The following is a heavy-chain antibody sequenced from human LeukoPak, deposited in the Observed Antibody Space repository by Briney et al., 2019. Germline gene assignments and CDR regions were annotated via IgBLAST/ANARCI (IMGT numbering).Heavy chain of an antibody. CDR2: ISSSSSYI. D-gene: IGHD3-22*01. V-gene: IGHV3-21*01. J-gene: IGHJ4*02. Sequence: GGSLRLSCAASGFTFSSYSMNWVRQAPGKGLEWVSSISSSSSYIYYADSVKGRFTISRDNSKNTLYLQMNSLRAEDTAVYYCARDGSSGYAYWGQGTLVTVSS. CDR3: ARDGSSGYAY. CDR1: GFTFSSYS.